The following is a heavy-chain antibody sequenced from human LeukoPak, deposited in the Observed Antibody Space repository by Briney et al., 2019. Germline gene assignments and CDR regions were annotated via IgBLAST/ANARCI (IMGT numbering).Heavy chain of an antibody. CDR3: ARVGDSGSSFDY. CDR1: VGPINNFY. Sequence: SETLSLTCTVSVGPINNFYAYWVRQPPGKGLEWIGYIYYTGGTNYNPSLKSRVTISVDTSNNLFSLRLTYVTAADTAVYYCARVGDSGSSFDYWGQGIQVTVSS. V-gene: IGHV4-59*01. D-gene: IGHD3-10*01. J-gene: IGHJ4*02. CDR2: IYYTGGT.